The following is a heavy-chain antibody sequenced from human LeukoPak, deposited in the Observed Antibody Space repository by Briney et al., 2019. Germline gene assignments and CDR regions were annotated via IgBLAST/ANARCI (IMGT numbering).Heavy chain of an antibody. D-gene: IGHD4-23*01. CDR1: GGSISSGGYY. CDR2: IYYSGST. CDR3: ARERAYGGNWDY. V-gene: IGHV4-31*03. Sequence: SETLSLTCTVSGGSISSGGYYWSWIRQHPGKGLEWIGYIYYSGSTYYNPSLKSRVTISVDTSKNQFSLKLSSMTAADTAVYYCARERAYGGNWDYWGQGTLVTVSS. J-gene: IGHJ4*02.